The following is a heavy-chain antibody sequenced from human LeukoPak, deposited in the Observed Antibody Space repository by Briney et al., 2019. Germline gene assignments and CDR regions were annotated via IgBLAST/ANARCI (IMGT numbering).Heavy chain of an antibody. Sequence: ASVNVSCKASGGTFSSYAISWVRQAPGQGLEWMGGIIPIFGTANYAQKFQGRVTITADESTSTAYMELSSLRSEDTAVYYCARGFNYGGNPFDYWGQGTLVTVSS. J-gene: IGHJ4*02. D-gene: IGHD4-23*01. CDR1: GGTFSSYA. V-gene: IGHV1-69*13. CDR3: ARGFNYGGNPFDY. CDR2: IIPIFGTA.